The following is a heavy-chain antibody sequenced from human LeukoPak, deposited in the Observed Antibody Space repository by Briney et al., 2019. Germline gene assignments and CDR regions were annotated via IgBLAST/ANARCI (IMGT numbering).Heavy chain of an antibody. D-gene: IGHD3-10*01. CDR1: GYTFTGYY. CDR3: ARDISNMVRGRRSHYYYMDV. Sequence: ASVKVSCKASGYTFTGYYMHWVRQAPGQGLEWMGRINPNSGGTNCAQKFQGRVTMTRDTSISTAYMELSRLRSEDTAVYYCARDISNMVRGRRSHYYYMDVWGKGTTVTVSS. J-gene: IGHJ6*03. CDR2: INPNSGGT. V-gene: IGHV1-2*06.